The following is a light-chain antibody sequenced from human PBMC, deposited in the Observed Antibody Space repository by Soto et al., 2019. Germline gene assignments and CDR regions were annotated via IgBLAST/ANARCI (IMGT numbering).Light chain of an antibody. Sequence: EILMTQSPATLSLSPGEGVTLSCRAAQDVTNRVAWYQQKSGQAPRLLIYDASARASGTPARVSGSGSGTEFTLTISSLQSEDFAVYYCQQYNNWPPTFGPGTRLEIK. J-gene: IGKJ5*01. CDR2: DAS. CDR1: QDVTNR. V-gene: IGKV3-15*01. CDR3: QQYNNWPPT.